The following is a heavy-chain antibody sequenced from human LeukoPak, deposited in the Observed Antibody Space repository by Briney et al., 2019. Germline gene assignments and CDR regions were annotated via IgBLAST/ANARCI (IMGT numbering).Heavy chain of an antibody. D-gene: IGHD6-13*01. CDR3: ARDLGWYSSSWLYFDY. CDR1: GGSISSGSYY. CDR2: IYYSGST. J-gene: IGHJ4*02. Sequence: SETLSLTCTVSGGSISSGSYYWSWIRQPPGKGLEWIGYIYYSGSTNYNPSLKSRVTISVDTSKNQFSLKLSSVTAADTAVYYCARDLGWYSSSWLYFDYWGQGTLVTVSS. V-gene: IGHV4-61*01.